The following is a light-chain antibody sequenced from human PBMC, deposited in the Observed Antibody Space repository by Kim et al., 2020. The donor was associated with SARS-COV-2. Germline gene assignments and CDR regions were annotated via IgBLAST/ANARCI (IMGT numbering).Light chain of an antibody. CDR1: HSVSNN. CDR2: GAS. J-gene: IGKJ5*01. Sequence: SQGERATLSCRASHSVSNNVAWYQQKPGQAPRLIMYGASTRATGIPARFSGSGSGTEFTLTITSLQSEDFAVYYCQQYNNWPPITFGQGTRLEIK. CDR3: QQYNNWPPIT. V-gene: IGKV3-15*01.